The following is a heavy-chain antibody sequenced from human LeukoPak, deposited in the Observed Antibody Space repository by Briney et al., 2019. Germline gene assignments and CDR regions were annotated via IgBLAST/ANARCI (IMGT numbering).Heavy chain of an antibody. CDR1: GGSIRSSSYY. Sequence: PSETLSLTCTVSGGSIRSSSYYWGWIRQPPGKGLEWIGSIYYSGSTYYNPSLKSRVTISRDTSKNQFSLKLSSVSAADTAVYSCARHLHNPIFDSWGQGTLVTVSS. V-gene: IGHV4-39*01. J-gene: IGHJ4*02. D-gene: IGHD1-14*01. CDR3: ARHLHNPIFDS. CDR2: IYYSGST.